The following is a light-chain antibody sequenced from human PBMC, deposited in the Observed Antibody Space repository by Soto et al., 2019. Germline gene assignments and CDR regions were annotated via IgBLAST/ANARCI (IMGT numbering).Light chain of an antibody. J-gene: IGLJ1*01. Sequence: QSALTQPPSASGSPGQSVTISCTGTSNDLGACNFVSWYQHHPGKAPKLMIYEVSKRPSGVPDRFSGSKSGDTASLTVSGLQAEDEADYYCSSYADTNNYVFGTGTKLTVL. CDR1: SNDLGACNF. CDR3: SSYADTNNYV. CDR2: EVS. V-gene: IGLV2-8*01.